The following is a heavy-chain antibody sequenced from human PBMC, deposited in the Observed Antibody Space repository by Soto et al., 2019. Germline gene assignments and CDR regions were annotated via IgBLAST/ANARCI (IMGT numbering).Heavy chain of an antibody. D-gene: IGHD2-2*01. Sequence: GGSLRLSCAASGFTFSSYAMSWVRQAPGKGLEWVSAISGSDGSTYYADSVKGRFTISRDNSKNTLYLQMNSLRAEDTAVYYCAKDKVYCSSTSCYVGEPFDYWGQGTLVTVSS. CDR2: ISGSDGST. J-gene: IGHJ4*02. CDR3: AKDKVYCSSTSCYVGEPFDY. V-gene: IGHV3-23*01. CDR1: GFTFSSYA.